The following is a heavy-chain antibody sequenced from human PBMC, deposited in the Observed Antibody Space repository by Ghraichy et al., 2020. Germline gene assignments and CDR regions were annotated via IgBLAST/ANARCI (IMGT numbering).Heavy chain of an antibody. CDR3: AKDLRRYPLAFDI. J-gene: IGHJ3*02. V-gene: IGHV3-23*01. CDR2: ISASGGTT. Sequence: GGSLRLSCAVSGFSFSDYAMNWVRQVPGKGLEWVSGISASGGTTYYTDSVKGRFTISRDNSKKTLYLQLNGLRAEDSAVYFCAKDLRRYPLAFDIWGQGTMVTVSS. D-gene: IGHD3-9*01. CDR1: GFSFSDYA.